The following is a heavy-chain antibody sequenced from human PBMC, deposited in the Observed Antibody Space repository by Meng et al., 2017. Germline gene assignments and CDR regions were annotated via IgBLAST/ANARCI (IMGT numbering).Heavy chain of an antibody. V-gene: IGHV1-18*01. CDR1: GDNCTSYG. CDR2: ISAYNGNT. Sequence: QVKVVEAGDEVKKPGASVKVSWKAAGDNCTSYGSSWVREAPGKGLEWMGWISAYNGNTNYAQKLQGRVTMTTDTSTSTAYMELRSLRSDDTAVYYCARNRKLGAFNIWGQGTMVTVSS. D-gene: IGHD6-13*01. J-gene: IGHJ3*02. CDR3: ARNRKLGAFNI.